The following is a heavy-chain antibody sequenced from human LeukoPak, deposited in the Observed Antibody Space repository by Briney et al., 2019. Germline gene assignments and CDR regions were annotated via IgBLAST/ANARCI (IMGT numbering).Heavy chain of an antibody. D-gene: IGHD6-13*01. V-gene: IGHV3-23*01. Sequence: GGSLRLSCAASGFTFSSSAMSWVRQAPGKGLEWASAISASGDSTFYADSVKGRFTFSRDNSKNTLYLQMNSLRAEDTAVYYCATVVRRSSWYFDHWGQGTLVTVSS. CDR3: ATVVRRSSWYFDH. J-gene: IGHJ4*02. CDR1: GFTFSSSA. CDR2: ISASGDST.